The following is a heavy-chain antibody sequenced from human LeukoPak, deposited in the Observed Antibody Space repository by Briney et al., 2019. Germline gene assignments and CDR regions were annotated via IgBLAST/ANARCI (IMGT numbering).Heavy chain of an antibody. J-gene: IGHJ4*02. CDR2: IYTSGST. V-gene: IGHV4-61*02. D-gene: IGHD6-19*01. CDR1: GGSISSGSYY. Sequence: TSETLSLTCTVSGGSISSGSYYWSWIRQPAGKGLEWIGRIYTSGSTNYNPSLKSRVTISVDTSKNQFSLKLSSLTAADTAVYYCARGGSSGWLSYFDSWGQGTLVTVSS. CDR3: ARGGSSGWLSYFDS.